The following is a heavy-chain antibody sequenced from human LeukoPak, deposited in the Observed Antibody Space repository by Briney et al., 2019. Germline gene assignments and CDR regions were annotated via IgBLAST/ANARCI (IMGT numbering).Heavy chain of an antibody. V-gene: IGHV1-2*02. CDR1: GYTFTGYY. CDR2: INPNSGGT. Sequence: ASVKVSCKASGYTFTGYYMHWVRQAPGQGLEWMGWINPNSGGTNYAQKFQGRVTMTRDTSISTAYMELSRLRSDDTAVYYCARERAARLPFYYYYYMDVWGKGTTVTVSS. D-gene: IGHD6-6*01. CDR3: ARERAARLPFYYYYYMDV. J-gene: IGHJ6*03.